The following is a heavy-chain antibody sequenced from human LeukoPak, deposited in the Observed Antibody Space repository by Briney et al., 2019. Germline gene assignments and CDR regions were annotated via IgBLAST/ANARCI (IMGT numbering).Heavy chain of an antibody. J-gene: IGHJ5*02. V-gene: IGHV5-10-1*01. CDR3: ASGEGGYYNWFDP. D-gene: IGHD2-21*01. CDR1: GYSFTSYW. Sequence: GESLQISCKGSGYSFTSYWISWVRQMPGKGLEWMGRIDPSDSYTNYSPSFQGHVTISADKSISTAYLQWSSLKASDTAMYYCASGEGGYYNWFDPWGQGTLVTVSS. CDR2: IDPSDSYT.